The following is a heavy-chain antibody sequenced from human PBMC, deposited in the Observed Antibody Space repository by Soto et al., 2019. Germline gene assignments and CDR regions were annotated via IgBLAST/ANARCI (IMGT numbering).Heavy chain of an antibody. CDR3: ARHVVESLSFGERVHHFDY. Sequence: ASVKVSCKASGYTFTAFYMHWVRQSPGQGLEWMGIINPSGGTTRYAQKFQGRVTMTRDTSTSTVYMELSSVTAADTAVYYCARHVVESLSFGERVHHFDYWGHGTLVTVSS. V-gene: IGHV1-46*01. CDR2: INPSGGTT. D-gene: IGHD3-10*01. CDR1: GYTFTAFY. J-gene: IGHJ4*01.